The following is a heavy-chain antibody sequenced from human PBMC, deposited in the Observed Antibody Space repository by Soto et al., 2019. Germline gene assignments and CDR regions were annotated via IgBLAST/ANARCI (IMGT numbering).Heavy chain of an antibody. D-gene: IGHD3-16*01. J-gene: IGHJ6*02. V-gene: IGHV1-18*01. CDR3: AMVDNYVTPTPQDV. CDR2: ISPYSGNT. CDR1: GYIFVNYG. Sequence: QVQLVQSGDEVRKPGSSVKVSCKASGYIFVNYGISWVRQAAGQGLGWMGWISPYSGNTHYASKVQGRLTMTTDPSTRTAYMDLGRLTSDDTAVYYCAMVDNYVTPTPQDVWGQGTTVTVSS.